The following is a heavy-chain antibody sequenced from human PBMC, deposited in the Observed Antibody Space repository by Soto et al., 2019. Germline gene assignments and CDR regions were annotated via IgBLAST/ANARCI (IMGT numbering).Heavy chain of an antibody. CDR3: AKDEGSGSYPDY. D-gene: IGHD1-26*01. V-gene: IGHV3-23*01. CDR1: GFTFTSYA. J-gene: IGHJ4*02. CDR2: IRDGGYST. Sequence: EVQLLESGGGLVQPGGSLRLSCAASGFTFTSYAMSWVRQAPGKGLEWVSLIRDGGYSTYYADSVKGRFTISRDNYKNTLYLQMSSLRAEDTAKYYCAKDEGSGSYPDYWGQGTLVTVSS.